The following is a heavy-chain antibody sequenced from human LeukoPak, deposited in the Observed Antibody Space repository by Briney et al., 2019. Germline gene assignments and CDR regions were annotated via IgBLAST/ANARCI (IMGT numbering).Heavy chain of an antibody. J-gene: IGHJ4*02. D-gene: IGHD5-12*01. CDR1: GGSFSGYY. CDR2: INHSGST. V-gene: IGHV4-34*01. CDR3: ARWGYSNDY. Sequence: SETLSLTCAVYGGSFSGYYWSWIRQPPGKGLEWIGEINHSGSTNYNPSLKSRVTIPVDKSKNQFSLSLTSVTAADTAVYYCARWGYSNDYWGQGTLVTVSS.